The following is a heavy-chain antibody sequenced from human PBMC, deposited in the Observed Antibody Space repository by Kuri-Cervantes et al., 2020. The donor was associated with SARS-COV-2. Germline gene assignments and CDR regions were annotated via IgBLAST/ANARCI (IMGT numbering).Heavy chain of an antibody. CDR3: ARDFSGIVGATSAFDI. Sequence: GESLKISCAASGFTFDDYGMSWVRQAPGKGLEWVSGINWNGGSTGYADSVKGRFTTSRDNAKNSLYLQMNSLRAEDTAVYYCARDFSGIVGATSAFDIWGQGTMVTVSS. CDR2: INWNGGST. V-gene: IGHV3-20*04. CDR1: GFTFDDYG. J-gene: IGHJ3*02. D-gene: IGHD1-26*01.